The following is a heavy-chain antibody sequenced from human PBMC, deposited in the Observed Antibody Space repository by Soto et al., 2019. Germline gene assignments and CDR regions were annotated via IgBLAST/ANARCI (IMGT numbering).Heavy chain of an antibody. CDR2: ITSDAPI. CDR1: GFPIADSF. CDR3: ARVGVGTAVPSCGLYDTYYYMDA. D-gene: IGHD2-21*02. V-gene: IGHV3-11*01. J-gene: IGHJ6*03. Sequence: QVQLVDSGGGLVMPGGSLSLSCAASGFPIADSFMTRIRQARGTGLEGLLDITSDAPIYPAASVKGRFTISRDNVKNSLFLHMNSLTADDTAVYYCARVGVGTAVPSCGLYDTYYYMDAWGKGSTVTVSS.